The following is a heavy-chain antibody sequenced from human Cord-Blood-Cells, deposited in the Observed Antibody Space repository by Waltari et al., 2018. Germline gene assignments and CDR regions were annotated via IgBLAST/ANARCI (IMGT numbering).Heavy chain of an antibody. CDR2: INHSGST. D-gene: IGHD6-6*01. CDR1: GGSFSGYY. CDR3: ARPLGLGGSSYAFDI. Sequence: QVQLQQWGAGLLKPSETLSLTCAVYGGSFSGYYWSWIRQPPGKGLEWIGEINHSGSTNYNPALKCRVTISVDTSKNQFSLKLSSVTAADTAVYYCARPLGLGGSSYAFDIWGQGTMVTVSS. V-gene: IGHV4-34*01. J-gene: IGHJ3*02.